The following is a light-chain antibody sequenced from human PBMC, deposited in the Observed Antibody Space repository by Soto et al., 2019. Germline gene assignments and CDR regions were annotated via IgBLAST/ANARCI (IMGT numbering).Light chain of an antibody. CDR2: GSS. CDR1: QSSTSSY. J-gene: IGKJ5*01. V-gene: IGKV3-20*01. Sequence: EIVLTQSPGTLSLSPGERATLSCRASQSSTSSYLAWYQQKPGQAPRLLIYGSSSRATGIPDRFSGSGSGTDFTLTISRLEPEDFAVYYCQQYGSSPITFGQGTRLEIK. CDR3: QQYGSSPIT.